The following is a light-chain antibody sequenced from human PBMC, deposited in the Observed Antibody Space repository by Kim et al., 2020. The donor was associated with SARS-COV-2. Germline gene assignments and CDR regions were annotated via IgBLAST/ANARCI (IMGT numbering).Light chain of an antibody. CDR3: QQYGYQIWT. Sequence: EIVLTPSPGTLSFSPGGRATPPCRATPSISDNYLAWHQQKPGQSPRLLVYGASTRAAGVPDRFSGSGSGTGVTLTISRLEPEVVAVYHCQQYGYQIWTFGQGTKVDIK. CDR1: PSISDNY. J-gene: IGKJ1*01. CDR2: GAS. V-gene: IGKV3-20*01.